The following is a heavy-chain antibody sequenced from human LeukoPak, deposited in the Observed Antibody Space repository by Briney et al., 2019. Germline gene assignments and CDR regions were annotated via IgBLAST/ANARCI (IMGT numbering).Heavy chain of an antibody. CDR3: ARAPPPYSSSRTGGMDV. Sequence: GRSLRLSCAASGFTFSSYAMHWVRQAPGKGLEWVAVISYDGSNKYYADSVKGRFTISRDNSKNTLYLQMNSLRAEDTAVYYCARAPPPYSSSRTGGMDVWGQGTTVTVSS. CDR2: ISYDGSNK. CDR1: GFTFSSYA. J-gene: IGHJ6*02. D-gene: IGHD6-13*01. V-gene: IGHV3-30-3*01.